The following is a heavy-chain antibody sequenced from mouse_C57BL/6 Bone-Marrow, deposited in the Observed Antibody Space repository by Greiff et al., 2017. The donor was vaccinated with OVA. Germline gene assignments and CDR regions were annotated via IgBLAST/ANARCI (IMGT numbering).Heavy chain of an antibody. J-gene: IGHJ2*01. CDR2: IHPNSGST. Sequence: QVQLQQPGAELVKPGASVKLSCKASGYTFTSYWMHWVKQRPGQGLEWIGMIHPNSGSTNYNEKFKSKATLTVDKSSSTAYMQLSSLTSEDSAVYYCARWSMVTTYYCDYWGQGTTLTVSS. V-gene: IGHV1-64*01. CDR3: ARWSMVTTYYCDY. D-gene: IGHD2-2*01. CDR1: GYTFTSYW.